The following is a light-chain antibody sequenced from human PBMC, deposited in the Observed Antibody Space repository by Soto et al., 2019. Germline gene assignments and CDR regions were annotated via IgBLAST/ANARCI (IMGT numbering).Light chain of an antibody. Sequence: EIVLTQSPATLSLSPGDRATLSCRASQSVSSYVAWYQQKPGQAPRLLIYGASSRATGIPDRFSGSGSGTDFTLTISRLEPEDFAVYYCQQYGSSPTWTFGQGTKVDIK. CDR1: QSVSSY. J-gene: IGKJ1*01. CDR3: QQYGSSPTWT. CDR2: GAS. V-gene: IGKV3-20*01.